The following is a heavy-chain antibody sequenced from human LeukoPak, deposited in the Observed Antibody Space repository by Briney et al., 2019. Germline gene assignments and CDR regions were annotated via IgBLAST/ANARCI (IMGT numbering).Heavy chain of an antibody. Sequence: SETLSLTCTVSGGSISSYYWSWIRQPPGRGLEWIGYIYYTGSTNYNPSLKSRVTISADTSKNQFSLKVTSVTAADTAMYYCAKTSYCSGTTCYTPFDYWGQGTLVTVSS. CDR1: GGSISSYY. CDR2: IYYTGST. V-gene: IGHV4-59*01. J-gene: IGHJ4*02. D-gene: IGHD2-2*02. CDR3: AKTSYCSGTTCYTPFDY.